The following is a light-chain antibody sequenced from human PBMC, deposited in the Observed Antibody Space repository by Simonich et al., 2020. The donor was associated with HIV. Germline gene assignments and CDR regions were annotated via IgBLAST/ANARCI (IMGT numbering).Light chain of an antibody. Sequence: DIVMTQSPNSLAVFLCERATINCKSSQSVLYSSTHNNYFNYLAWYQQKPGQPPKLLIYRASSRGSGVPDRFSGSGSGTDFTLTISGLQAEDAAVYYCQQYYSTPLTFGGGTKVEIK. CDR2: RAS. CDR1: QSVLYSSTHNNYFNY. J-gene: IGKJ4*01. CDR3: QQYYSTPLT. V-gene: IGKV4-1*01.